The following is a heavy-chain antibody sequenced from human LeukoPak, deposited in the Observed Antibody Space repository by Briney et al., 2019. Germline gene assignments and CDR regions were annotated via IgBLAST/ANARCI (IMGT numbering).Heavy chain of an antibody. CDR2: IIPIFGTA. CDR3: AREYSSSSEDDYYYYYYMDV. D-gene: IGHD6-6*01. V-gene: IGHV1-69*13. Sequence: SVKVSCEASGGTFSSYAISWVRQGPGQGLEWMGGIIPIFGTANYAQKFQGRVTITADESTSTAYMELSSLRSEDTAVYYCAREYSSSSEDDYYYYYYMDVWGKGTTVTVSS. J-gene: IGHJ6*03. CDR1: GGTFSSYA.